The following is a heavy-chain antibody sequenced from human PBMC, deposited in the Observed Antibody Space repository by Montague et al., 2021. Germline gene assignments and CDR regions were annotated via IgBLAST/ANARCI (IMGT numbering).Heavy chain of an antibody. CDR2: IYYTGTT. D-gene: IGHD3-22*01. J-gene: IGHJ5*02. Sequence: SETLSLTCTVSNGPIGSSTSYWGWIRQPPGQGLEWIGTIYYTGTTYFNTSLKSRVTISKDTSKSQFSLTLSSVTAADTAIYYRARMYHYDRSIDPWGQGTLVTVSS. CDR3: ARMYHYDRSIDP. CDR1: NGPIGSSTSY. V-gene: IGHV4-39*01.